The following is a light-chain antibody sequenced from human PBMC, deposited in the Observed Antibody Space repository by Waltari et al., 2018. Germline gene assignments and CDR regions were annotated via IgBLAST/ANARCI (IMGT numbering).Light chain of an antibody. CDR3: CSFAGRGFSVI. Sequence: QSALTQPASVSGSPGQSITISCPGTSSDVGTYNLVPWYQQHPGEVPKLMIYEVTKRPSGVSDRFSGSKSGNTASLTISGLQAEDEADYFCCSFAGRGFSVIFGGGTKLTVL. J-gene: IGLJ2*01. V-gene: IGLV2-23*02. CDR2: EVT. CDR1: SSDVGTYNL.